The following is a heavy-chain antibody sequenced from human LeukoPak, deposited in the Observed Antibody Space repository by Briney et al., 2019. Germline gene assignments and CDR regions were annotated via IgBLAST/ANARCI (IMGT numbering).Heavy chain of an antibody. CDR3: ARGGALTSFDS. D-gene: IGHD1-26*01. CDR2: ISAYNGKT. J-gene: IGHJ4*02. Sequence: ASVKVSCKASGFTFSSYVSWVRQAPGQGLEGMGWISAYNGKTNYAQKFQGRVTMTTDTSTSTAYMDLRSLRSDDTAVYYCARGGALTSFDSWGQGTLITVSS. V-gene: IGHV1-18*01. CDR1: GFTFSSYV.